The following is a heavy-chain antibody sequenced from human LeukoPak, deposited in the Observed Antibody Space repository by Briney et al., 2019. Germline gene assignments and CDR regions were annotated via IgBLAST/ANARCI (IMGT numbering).Heavy chain of an antibody. CDR3: ARDIVVVPAVGLNYYYYGMDV. Sequence: SVKVSCKASGGTFSSYAISWVRQAPGQGLEWMGGIIPIFGTANYAQKFQGRATITADESTSTAYMELSSLRSEDTAVYYCARDIVVVPAVGLNYYYYGMDVWGKGTTVTVSS. CDR2: IIPIFGTA. D-gene: IGHD2-2*01. V-gene: IGHV1-69*13. CDR1: GGTFSSYA. J-gene: IGHJ6*04.